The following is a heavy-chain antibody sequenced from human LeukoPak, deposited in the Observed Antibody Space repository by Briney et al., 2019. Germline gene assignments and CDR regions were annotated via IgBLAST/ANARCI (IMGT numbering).Heavy chain of an antibody. Sequence: SVKVSCKASGGTFISYAISWVRQAPGQGLEWMGGIIPIFGTANYAQKFQGRVTITADESTSTAYMELSSLRSEDTAVYYCARDGCSSTSCYRNYYYGMDVWGQGTTVTVSS. D-gene: IGHD2-2*01. J-gene: IGHJ6*02. CDR3: ARDGCSSTSCYRNYYYGMDV. CDR2: IIPIFGTA. CDR1: GGTFISYA. V-gene: IGHV1-69*13.